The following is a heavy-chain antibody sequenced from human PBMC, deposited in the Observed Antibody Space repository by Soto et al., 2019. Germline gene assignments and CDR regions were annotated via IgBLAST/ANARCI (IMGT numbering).Heavy chain of an antibody. Sequence: ASVNPSCKASGYPFTGPYIYWVRQAPGQGLEWMGWINPRSGGTEFAEKFQGRVTVTRDTSIRTAFLELNSLTSDDTGVYFCARDFWTYGHGVDVWGQGTAVTVSS. CDR3: ARDFWTYGHGVDV. CDR2: INPRSGGT. J-gene: IGHJ6*02. D-gene: IGHD4-17*01. CDR1: GYPFTGPY. V-gene: IGHV1-2*02.